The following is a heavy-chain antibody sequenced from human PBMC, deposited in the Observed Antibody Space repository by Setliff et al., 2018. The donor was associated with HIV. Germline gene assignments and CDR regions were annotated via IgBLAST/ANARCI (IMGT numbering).Heavy chain of an antibody. V-gene: IGHV3-7*01. CDR2: IKEDGSET. Sequence: LRLSCATSGFTFSNFWMMWVRQAPGKGLEWVANIKEDGSETFYVDSVKGRFTMSRDNAKNLVYLEMNSLKVEDTAVYYCARDATRGGDFDFWGQGTLVTVSS. CDR3: ARDATRGGDFDF. CDR1: GFTFSNFW. J-gene: IGHJ4*02. D-gene: IGHD1-26*01.